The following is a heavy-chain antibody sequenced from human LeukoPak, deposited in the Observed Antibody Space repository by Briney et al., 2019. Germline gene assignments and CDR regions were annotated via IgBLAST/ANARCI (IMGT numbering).Heavy chain of an antibody. D-gene: IGHD3-22*01. V-gene: IGHV1-69*04. CDR2: IIPILGIA. Sequence: SVKVSCKASGGTFSSYAISWVRQAPGQGLEWMGRIIPILGIANYAQKFQGRVTITADKSTSTAYMELSSLRPEDTAVYYCARDRRYYDSSGYSPFDYWGQGTLVTVSS. CDR3: ARDRRYYDSSGYSPFDY. CDR1: GGTFSSYA. J-gene: IGHJ4*02.